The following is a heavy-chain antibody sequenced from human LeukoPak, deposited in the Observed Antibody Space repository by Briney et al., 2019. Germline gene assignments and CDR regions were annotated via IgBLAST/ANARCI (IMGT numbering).Heavy chain of an antibody. V-gene: IGHV1-18*01. Sequence: ASVKVSCKASGYSFTTYGISWVRQAPGQGLEWMGWISPYNGNTNYAQKFQGRVTMITDTSTRTAYMELKSLTSDDTAVYYCARDLSQFGDWFDPWGQGTLVTVSS. CDR1: GYSFTTYG. D-gene: IGHD3-16*01. CDR2: ISPYNGNT. CDR3: ARDLSQFGDWFDP. J-gene: IGHJ5*02.